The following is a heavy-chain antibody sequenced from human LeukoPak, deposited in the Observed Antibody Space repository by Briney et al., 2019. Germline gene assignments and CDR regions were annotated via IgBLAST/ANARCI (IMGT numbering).Heavy chain of an antibody. CDR2: IYYRGST. CDR3: ARDSRSGWGSWFDP. V-gene: IGHV4-39*07. J-gene: IGHJ5*02. D-gene: IGHD6-19*01. CDR1: GGSISSTIYY. Sequence: PSETLSLTCTVSGGSISSTIYYWGWIRQPPGKGLEWIGSIYYRGSTYYNPSLKSRVAISVDTSKNQFSLKLSSVTAADTAVYYCARDSRSGWGSWFDPWGQGTLVTVSS.